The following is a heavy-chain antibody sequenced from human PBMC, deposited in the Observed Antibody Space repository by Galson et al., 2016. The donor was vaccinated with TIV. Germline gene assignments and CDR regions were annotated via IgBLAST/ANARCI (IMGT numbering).Heavy chain of an antibody. D-gene: IGHD6-19*01. CDR1: GYTFTSSF. Sequence: SVKVSCKASGYTFTSSFMHWVRQAPGQGLEWMGVIYPSGGSTSYAQQFQGRVTMTRDTSTSTVYMELRSLTSEDTAVYYCARGRIGVADESFDIWGQGTLVTASS. J-gene: IGHJ3*02. V-gene: IGHV1-46*01. CDR3: ARGRIGVADESFDI. CDR2: IYPSGGST.